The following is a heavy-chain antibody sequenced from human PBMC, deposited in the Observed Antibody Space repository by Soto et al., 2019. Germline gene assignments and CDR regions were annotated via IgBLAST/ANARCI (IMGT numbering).Heavy chain of an antibody. J-gene: IGHJ4*02. D-gene: IGHD6-13*01. CDR2: ISWNSGSI. CDR1: GFTFDDYA. CDR3: AKSDSSSWSPLGY. V-gene: IGHV3-9*01. Sequence: SLRLSFAASGFTFDDYAMHWVRQAPGKGLEWVSGISWNSGSIGYADSVKGRFTISRDNAKNSLYLQMNSLRAEDTALYYCAKSDSSSWSPLGYWGQGTLVTVSS.